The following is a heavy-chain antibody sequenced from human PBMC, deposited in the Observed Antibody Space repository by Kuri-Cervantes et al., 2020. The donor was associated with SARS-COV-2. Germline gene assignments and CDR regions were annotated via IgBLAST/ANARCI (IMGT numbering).Heavy chain of an antibody. Sequence: ASVKVSCKASGYTFTSYGISWVRQAPGQGLEWMGWISAYNGNTKYAQKLQGRVTMTTDTSTSTAYMVLRSLRSDDTAVYYCARGPINDDFWSGYYHLWGQGALVTVSS. CDR2: ISAYNGNT. V-gene: IGHV1-18*01. CDR3: ARGPINDDFWSGYYHL. CDR1: GYTFTSYG. J-gene: IGHJ5*02. D-gene: IGHD3-3*01.